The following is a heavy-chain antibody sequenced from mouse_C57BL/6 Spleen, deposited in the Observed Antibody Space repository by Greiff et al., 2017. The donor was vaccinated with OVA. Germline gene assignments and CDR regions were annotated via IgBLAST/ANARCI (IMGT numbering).Heavy chain of an antibody. D-gene: IGHD2-4*01. J-gene: IGHJ2*01. Sequence: QVQLQQSGAELVKPGASVKISCKASGYAFSSYWMNWVKQRPGKGLEWIGQIYPGDGDTNYNGKFKGKATLTADKSSSTAYMQLSSLTSEDSAVYFCARRPDYGGYFDYWGQGTTLTVSS. V-gene: IGHV1-80*01. CDR2: IYPGDGDT. CDR3: ARRPDYGGYFDY. CDR1: GYAFSSYW.